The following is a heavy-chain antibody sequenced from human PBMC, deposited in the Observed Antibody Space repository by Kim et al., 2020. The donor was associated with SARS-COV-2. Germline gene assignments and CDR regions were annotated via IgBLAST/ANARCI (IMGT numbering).Heavy chain of an antibody. V-gene: IGHV3-30-3*01. D-gene: IGHD6-13*01. CDR1: GFTFSSYA. CDR3: ARDSPDSSSWYSTGWFDP. J-gene: IGHJ5*02. Sequence: GGSLRLSCAASGFTFSSYAMHWVRQAPGKGLEWVAVISYDGSNKYYADSVKGRFTISRDNSKNTLYLQMNSLRAEDTAVYYCARDSPDSSSWYSTGWFDPWGQGTLVTVSS. CDR2: ISYDGSNK.